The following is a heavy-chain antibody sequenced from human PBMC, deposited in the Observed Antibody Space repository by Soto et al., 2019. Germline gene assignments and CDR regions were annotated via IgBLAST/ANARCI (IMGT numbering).Heavy chain of an antibody. CDR3: ARENDPYGFDL. J-gene: IGHJ3*01. CDR2: IGSGDT. CDR1: GYSFDSYA. V-gene: IGHV1-18*01. Sequence: QVQLVQSETTQEKHGASVKVSCEAFGYSFDSYAYSWVRQAPGQGLEWMGRIGSGDTKYAQKLQGRVTMTTDTSTNTAYMELRSMRSDDTALYYGARENDPYGFDLWGQGTMVTVSS.